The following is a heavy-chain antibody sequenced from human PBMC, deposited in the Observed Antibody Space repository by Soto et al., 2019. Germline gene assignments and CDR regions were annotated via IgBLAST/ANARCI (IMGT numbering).Heavy chain of an antibody. V-gene: IGHV3-66*01. CDR2: IDSAGST. D-gene: IGHD6-19*01. CDR3: ARDTVAVAGKDY. J-gene: IGHJ4*02. Sequence: EVQLVESGGGLVQPGGSLRLSCAASVTVTSNYMTWVRQAPGKGLEWVSVIDSAGSTYYADSVKGRFTISRDNSRNTLYLQMNGLRAEDTAVYYCARDTVAVAGKDYWGQGTLVTVSS. CDR1: VTVTSNY.